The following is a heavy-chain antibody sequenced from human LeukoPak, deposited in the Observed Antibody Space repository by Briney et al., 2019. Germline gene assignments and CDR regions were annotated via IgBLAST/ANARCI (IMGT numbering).Heavy chain of an antibody. CDR1: GFTSGDYA. V-gene: IGHV3-49*04. J-gene: IGHJ6*03. CDR2: IRSKAYGGTT. Sequence: GGSLRLSCTASGFTSGDYAMSWVRQAPGKGLEWVGFIRSKAYGGTTEYSASVKVRFTISRDDSKSIAYLQMNSLKTEDTAVYYCTRDHGSKWALYYYMDVWGKGTTVTISS. D-gene: IGHD2-8*01. CDR3: TRDHGSKWALYYYMDV.